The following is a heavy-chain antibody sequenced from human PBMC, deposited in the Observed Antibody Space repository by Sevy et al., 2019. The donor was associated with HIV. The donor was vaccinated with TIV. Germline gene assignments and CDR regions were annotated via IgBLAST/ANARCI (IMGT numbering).Heavy chain of an antibody. Sequence: GGSLRLSCAASGFTFSTYAMSWVRQAPGKGLEWVSGIIGSVGSTYYADSVKGRFTISRDNSKSTLYLQMNSLRAEDTAVYYCAKARLSGTTYAFDIWGQGTMVTVSS. V-gene: IGHV3-23*01. D-gene: IGHD1-7*01. CDR3: AKARLSGTTYAFDI. J-gene: IGHJ3*02. CDR2: IIGSVGST. CDR1: GFTFSTYA.